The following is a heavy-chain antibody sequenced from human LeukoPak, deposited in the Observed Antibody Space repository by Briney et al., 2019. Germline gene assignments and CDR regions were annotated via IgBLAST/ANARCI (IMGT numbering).Heavy chain of an antibody. CDR2: IYYSGST. D-gene: IGHD1-26*01. V-gene: IGHV4-59*01. CDR3: AMIGRRWELL. CDR1: GGSISSYY. J-gene: IGHJ4*02. Sequence: PSETLSLTCTVSGGSISSYYWSWIRQPPGKGLEWIGYIYYSGSTNYNPSLKSRVTISVDTSKNQFSLKLSSVTAADTAVYYCAMIGRRWELLWGQGTLVTVSS.